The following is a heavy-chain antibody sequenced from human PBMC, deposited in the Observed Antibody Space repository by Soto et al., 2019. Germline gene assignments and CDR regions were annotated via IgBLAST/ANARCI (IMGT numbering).Heavy chain of an antibody. V-gene: IGHV1-24*01. CDR2: FDPEDGET. J-gene: IGHJ6*03. CDR1: GYTLTELS. D-gene: IGHD3-3*01. Sequence: EASVKVSCKVSGYTLTELSMHWVRQAPGKGLEWMGGFDPEDGETIYAQKFQGSVTMTEDTSTDTAYMELSSLRSEDTAVYYCATTSPLMAYYDFWSGYYNYYYYYMDVWGKGTTVTVSS. CDR3: ATTSPLMAYYDFWSGYYNYYYYYMDV.